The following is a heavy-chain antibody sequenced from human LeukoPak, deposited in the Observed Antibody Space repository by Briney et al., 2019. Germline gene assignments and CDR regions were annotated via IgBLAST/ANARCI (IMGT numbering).Heavy chain of an antibody. D-gene: IGHD3-10*01. J-gene: IGHJ4*02. V-gene: IGHV3-33*06. CDR2: ILSDGGKE. CDR1: GFTFSSYG. Sequence: PGGSLRLSCAASGFTFSSYGMHWVRQAPGKGLEWVAVILSDGGKEFYTDSVKGRFTISRDNSKNTLYLQMNSLRAEDTAVYYCAKDQRGVIPYDYWGQGTLVTVSS. CDR3: AKDQRGVIPYDY.